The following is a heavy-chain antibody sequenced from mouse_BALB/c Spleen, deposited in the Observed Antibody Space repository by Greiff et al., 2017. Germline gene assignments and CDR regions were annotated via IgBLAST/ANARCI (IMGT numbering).Heavy chain of an antibody. CDR1: GFTFTDYY. V-gene: IGHV7-3*02. CDR2: IRNKANGYTT. J-gene: IGHJ4*01. Sequence: EVQLVESGGGLVQPGGSLRLSCATSGFTFTDYYMSWVRQPPGKALEWLGFIRNKANGYTTEYSASVKGRFTISRDNSQSILYLQMNTLRAEDSATYYSARGNAYARDCWGQGTSVTVSA. CDR3: ARGNAYARDC.